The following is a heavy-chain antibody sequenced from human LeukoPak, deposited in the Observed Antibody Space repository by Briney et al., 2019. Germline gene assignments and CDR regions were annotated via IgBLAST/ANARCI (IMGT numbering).Heavy chain of an antibody. CDR3: ARGRPHGNDY. J-gene: IGHJ4*02. CDR1: GFTFSSYW. CDR2: IASDGSST. V-gene: IGHV3-74*01. D-gene: IGHD4-23*01. Sequence: GGSLRLSCAASGFTFSSYWMNWVRQAPGKGLVWVSRIASDGSSTTYADSVKGRFSISRDNTKNTLYLQMNSLRVEDTAVYYCARGRPHGNDYWGQGTLVTVSS.